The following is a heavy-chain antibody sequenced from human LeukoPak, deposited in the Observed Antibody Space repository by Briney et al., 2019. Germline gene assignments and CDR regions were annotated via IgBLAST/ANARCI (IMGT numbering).Heavy chain of an antibody. CDR1: GYTLTELS. Sequence: ASVKVSCKVSGYTLTELSIHWVRQAPGKGLEWMGGFDPEDGETIYAQKFQGRVTMTEDTSTDTAYMELSSLRSEDTAVYYCATTGNGGARAWVVKYYFDYWGQGTLVTVSS. V-gene: IGHV1-24*01. D-gene: IGHD1-26*01. CDR3: ATTGNGGARAWVVKYYFDY. CDR2: FDPEDGET. J-gene: IGHJ4*02.